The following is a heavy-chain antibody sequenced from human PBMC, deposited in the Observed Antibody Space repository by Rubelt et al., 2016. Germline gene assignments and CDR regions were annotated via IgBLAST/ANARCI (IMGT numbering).Heavy chain of an antibody. V-gene: IGHV2-5*02. J-gene: IGHJ4*02. Sequence: QITLKESGPTLVKPTQTLTLNCTFSGFSLSTSGVGVGWIRQPPGKALEWLALIYWDDDKRYSLSLNSRLTITKDTSKNQLVLTMTNMDPVDTATYYCAHVQTTVTTKWGQGTLVTVSS. CDR1: GFSLSTSGVG. D-gene: IGHD4-17*01. CDR3: AHVQTTVTTK. CDR2: IYWDDDK.